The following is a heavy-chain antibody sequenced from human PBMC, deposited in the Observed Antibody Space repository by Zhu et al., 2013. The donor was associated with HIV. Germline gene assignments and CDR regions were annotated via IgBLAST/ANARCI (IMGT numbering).Heavy chain of an antibody. J-gene: IGHJ3*02. V-gene: IGHV1-69*06. Sequence: QVQLVQSGAEVKKPGASVKVSCKASGYTFTSYGISWVRQAPGQGLEWMGGIIPIFGTANYAQKFQGRVTITADKSTSTAYMELSSLRSEDTAVYYCARSAPGTTSWTFDIWGQGTMVTGLF. CDR1: GYTFTSYG. D-gene: IGHD1-1*01. CDR2: IIPIFGTA. CDR3: ARSAPGTTSWTFDI.